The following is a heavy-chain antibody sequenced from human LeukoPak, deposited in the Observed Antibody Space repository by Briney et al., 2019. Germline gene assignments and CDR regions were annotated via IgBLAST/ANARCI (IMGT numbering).Heavy chain of an antibody. CDR1: GGSFSGYY. V-gene: IGHV4-34*01. D-gene: IGHD2-2*01. J-gene: IGHJ5*02. CDR2: INHSGST. CDR3: AGAPVCSSTSCHNWFDP. Sequence: SETLSLTCAVYGGSFSGYYWSLIRQPPGKGLEWIGEINHSGSTNYNPSLKSRVTISVDTSKNQFSLKLSSVTAADTAVYYCAGAPVCSSTSCHNWFDPWGQGTLVTVSS.